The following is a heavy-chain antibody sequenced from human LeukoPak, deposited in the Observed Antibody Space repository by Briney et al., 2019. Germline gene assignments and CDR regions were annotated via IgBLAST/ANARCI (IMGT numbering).Heavy chain of an antibody. CDR2: ISSSSSYI. CDR3: AKDGPHYYDSSGYYYVGSPFDY. J-gene: IGHJ4*02. Sequence: PGGSLRLSCAASGFTFSSYSVNWVRQAPGKGLEWVSSISSSSSYIYYADSVKGRFTISRDNSKNTLYLQMNSLRAEDTAVYYCAKDGPHYYDSSGYYYVGSPFDYWGQGTLVTVSS. V-gene: IGHV3-21*04. CDR1: GFTFSSYS. D-gene: IGHD3-22*01.